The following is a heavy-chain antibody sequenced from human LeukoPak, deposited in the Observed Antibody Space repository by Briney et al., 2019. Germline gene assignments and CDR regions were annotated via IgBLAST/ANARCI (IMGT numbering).Heavy chain of an antibody. CDR3: AKDDSIGWYYFDY. CDR1: GFTFSSYG. D-gene: IGHD6-19*01. J-gene: IGHJ4*02. V-gene: IGHV3-30*02. CDR2: IRYDRTNK. Sequence: TGGSLRLSCAASGFTFSSYGMHWVRQAPGKGLEWVAFIRYDRTNKYYGDSVKGRFTISRDNSKNTLYLQLSSLRAEDTALYYCAKDDSIGWYYFDYWGQGTLVTVSA.